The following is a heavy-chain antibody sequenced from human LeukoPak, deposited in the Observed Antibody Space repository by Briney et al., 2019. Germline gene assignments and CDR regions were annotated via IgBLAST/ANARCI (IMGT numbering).Heavy chain of an antibody. CDR3: VREDITIFGVVIDY. CDR1: GYTFTSYG. Sequence: ASVKVSCKASGYTFTSYGISWVRPAPGQGLEWMGWISAYNGNTNYSQKLQGRVTMTTDTSTSTAYMELRSLRSDDTAVYYCVREDITIFGVVIDYWGQGTLVTVSS. J-gene: IGHJ4*02. D-gene: IGHD3-3*01. CDR2: ISAYNGNT. V-gene: IGHV1-18*01.